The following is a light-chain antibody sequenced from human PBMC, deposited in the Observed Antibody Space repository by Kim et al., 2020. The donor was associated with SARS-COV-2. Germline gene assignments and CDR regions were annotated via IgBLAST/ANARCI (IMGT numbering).Light chain of an antibody. CDR3: QAWDSSIYV. J-gene: IGLJ1*01. Sequence: VSPGQTASITCSGEKLGDKYASWYQKKPGQSPVVVIFRYNRRPSGIPERFSGSNSGNTATLTISGTQAMDEADYYCQAWDSSIYVFGTGTKVTVL. V-gene: IGLV3-1*01. CDR2: RYN. CDR1: KLGDKY.